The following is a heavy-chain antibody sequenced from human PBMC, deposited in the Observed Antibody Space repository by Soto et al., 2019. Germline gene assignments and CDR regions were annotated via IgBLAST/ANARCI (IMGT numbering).Heavy chain of an antibody. V-gene: IGHV4-30-4*01. D-gene: IGHD1-7*01. CDR2: IYYSGST. CDR1: GGSISSGDYY. Sequence: SETLSLTCTVSGGSISSGDYYWSWILQPPGKGLEWIGYIYYSGSTYYNPSLKSRVTISVDTSKNQFSLKLSSVTAADTAVYYCARDRTGTTGAYYYGMVVWGQGTTVTVSS. CDR3: ARDRTGTTGAYYYGMVV. J-gene: IGHJ6*02.